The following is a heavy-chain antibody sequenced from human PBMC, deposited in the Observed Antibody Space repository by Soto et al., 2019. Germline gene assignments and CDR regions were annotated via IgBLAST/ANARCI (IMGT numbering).Heavy chain of an antibody. CDR2: IYPGDSDT. CDR1: GYTFTSYW. J-gene: IGHJ4*02. D-gene: IGHD6-19*01. Sequence: GESLKISCDGSGYTFTSYWIAWVRQMPGKGLEWMGIIYPGDSDTRYSPSFQGQVTISVDKSISTAYLQWSSLKASDTALYYCASQSDSSGWYFDYWGQGTLVTVSS. V-gene: IGHV5-51*01. CDR3: ASQSDSSGWYFDY.